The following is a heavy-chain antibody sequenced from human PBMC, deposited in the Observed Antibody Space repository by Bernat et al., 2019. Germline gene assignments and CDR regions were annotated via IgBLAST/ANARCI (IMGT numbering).Heavy chain of an antibody. CDR2: IKQDGSEK. CDR1: GFTFSSYW. Sequence: EVQLVESGGGLVQPGGSLRLSCAASGFTFSSYWMSWVRQAPGKGLEWVANIKQDGSEKYYVDSVKGRFTISRDNAKNSLYLQMNSLRAEDTVVYYCARDLIQLWFYWFDPWGQGTLVTVSS. D-gene: IGHD5-18*01. J-gene: IGHJ5*02. V-gene: IGHV3-7*01. CDR3: ARDLIQLWFYWFDP.